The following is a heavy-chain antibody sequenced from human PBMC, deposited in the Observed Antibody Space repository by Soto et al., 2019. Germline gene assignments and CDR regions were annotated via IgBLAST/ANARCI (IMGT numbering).Heavy chain of an antibody. CDR3: ARIPRYSFPTSDDLDS. CDR1: GGTFYTYT. J-gene: IGHJ4*02. Sequence: SCKASGGTFYTYTFSWVRQAPGQGLEWMGSITPIYPTTNYAERFQGRLTITADGSTHTAYMDLTSLTSEDTAVYYCARIPRYSFPTSDDLDSWGQGTLATVSS. D-gene: IGHD5-18*01. V-gene: IGHV1-69*15. CDR2: ITPIYPTT.